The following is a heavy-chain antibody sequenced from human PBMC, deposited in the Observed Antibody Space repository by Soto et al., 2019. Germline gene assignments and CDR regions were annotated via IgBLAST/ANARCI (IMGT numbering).Heavy chain of an antibody. J-gene: IGHJ6*02. CDR2: IWYDGSNK. Sequence: GGSLRLSCAASGFTFSSYGMHWVRQAPGKGLEWVAVIWYDGSNKYYADSVKGRFTISRDNSKNTLYLQMNSLRAEDTAVYYCAREQQGYYDILTGIIYGMDVWGQGTTVTVSS. D-gene: IGHD3-9*01. V-gene: IGHV3-33*01. CDR3: AREQQGYYDILTGIIYGMDV. CDR1: GFTFSSYG.